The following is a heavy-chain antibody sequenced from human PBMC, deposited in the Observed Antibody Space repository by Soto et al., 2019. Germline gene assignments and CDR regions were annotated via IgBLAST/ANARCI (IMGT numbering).Heavy chain of an antibody. V-gene: IGHV2-5*02. D-gene: IGHD6-19*01. Sequence: QITLKESGPTLVKPTQTLTLTCTFSGFSLSTSGVGVGWIRQPPGKALEWLALIYWDDDKRYSPSLKNRLTITKDTSKNQVVLTMTNMDPVDTATYYCAHSPSGYTSGITRFDPWGQGTLVTVSS. CDR3: AHSPSGYTSGITRFDP. J-gene: IGHJ5*02. CDR2: IYWDDDK. CDR1: GFSLSTSGVG.